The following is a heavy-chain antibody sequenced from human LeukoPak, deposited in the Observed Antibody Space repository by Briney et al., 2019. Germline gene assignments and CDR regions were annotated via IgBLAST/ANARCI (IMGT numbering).Heavy chain of an antibody. CDR2: ISWNGAYK. D-gene: IGHD1-14*01. CDR1: GFTFDDFA. V-gene: IGHV3-9*01. J-gene: IGHJ4*02. Sequence: GGSLRLSCAASGFTFDDFAMHWVRQVPEKGLEWVSGISWNGAYKDYADSVKGRFTVSRDNAKNSVHLQMNRLTPDDTALYFCVKDRGSAGITPLDSWGQGTLVAVSS. CDR3: VKDRGSAGITPLDS.